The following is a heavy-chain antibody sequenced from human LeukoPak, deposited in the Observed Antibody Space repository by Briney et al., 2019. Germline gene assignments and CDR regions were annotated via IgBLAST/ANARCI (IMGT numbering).Heavy chain of an antibody. CDR1: GYTFTSYY. D-gene: IGHD4-17*01. J-gene: IGHJ4*02. Sequence: ASVKVSCKASGYTFTSYYMHWVRQAPGEGLEWMGIINPSGGSTNYAQKFQERVTITRDMSTSTAYMELSSLKSEDTAVYYCAAALDGDYVGYFDYWGQGTLVTVSS. CDR3: AAALDGDYVGYFDY. V-gene: IGHV1-46*01. CDR2: INPSGGST.